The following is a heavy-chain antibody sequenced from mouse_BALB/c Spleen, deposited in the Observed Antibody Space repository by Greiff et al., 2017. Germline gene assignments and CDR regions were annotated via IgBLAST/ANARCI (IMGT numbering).Heavy chain of an antibody. J-gene: IGHJ4*01. Sequence: QVQLQQSGAELVKPGASVKMSCKASGYTFTSYWINWVKQRPGQGLEWIGDIYPGRGITNYNEKFKSKATLTLDTSSSTAYMQLSSLTSEDSAVYYCSSGNYEYYYAMDYWGQGTSVTVSS. D-gene: IGHD2-1*01. CDR1: GYTFTSYW. V-gene: IGHV1-55*01. CDR3: SSGNYEYYYAMDY. CDR2: IYPGRGIT.